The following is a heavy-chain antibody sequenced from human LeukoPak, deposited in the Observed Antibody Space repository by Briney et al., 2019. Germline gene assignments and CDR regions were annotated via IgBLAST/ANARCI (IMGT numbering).Heavy chain of an antibody. D-gene: IGHD3-22*01. V-gene: IGHV4-61*01. J-gene: IGHJ6*03. CDR1: GVSISSSNSY. Sequence: SETLSLTCTVSGVSISSSNSYWSWIRQPPGKGLEWIGYIYYSGSTNYNPSLKSRVTISVDTSMNQFSLKLSSVTAADTAVYYCARGRVTMIVVVNSYYYSMDVWGKGTTVTVSS. CDR3: ARGRVTMIVVVNSYYYSMDV. CDR2: IYYSGST.